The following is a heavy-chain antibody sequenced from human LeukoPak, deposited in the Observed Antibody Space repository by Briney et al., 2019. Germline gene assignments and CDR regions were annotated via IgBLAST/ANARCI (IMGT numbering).Heavy chain of an antibody. Sequence: SETLSLTCAVYGGSFSGYYWSWIRQPPGKGLEWIGEINHSGSTNYNPSHKSRVTISVDTSKNQFSLKLSSVTAADTAVYYCASEEAVADWGQGTLVTVSS. CDR2: INHSGST. D-gene: IGHD6-19*01. J-gene: IGHJ4*02. CDR1: GGSFSGYY. CDR3: ASEEAVAD. V-gene: IGHV4-34*01.